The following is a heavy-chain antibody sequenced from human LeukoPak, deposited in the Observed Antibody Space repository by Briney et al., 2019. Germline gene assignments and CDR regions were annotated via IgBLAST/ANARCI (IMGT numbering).Heavy chain of an antibody. CDR3: ARGIRFLEWLSGFDY. Sequence: GGSLRLSCAAAGFTIDDYGMSWVRQVPGKGLEWVSGINWNGGSTGYADSVKGRFTISRDNAKNSLYLQMDSLRVEDTALYYCARGIRFLEWLSGFDYWGQGTLVTVPS. J-gene: IGHJ4*02. D-gene: IGHD3-3*01. CDR2: INWNGGST. V-gene: IGHV3-20*04. CDR1: GFTIDDYG.